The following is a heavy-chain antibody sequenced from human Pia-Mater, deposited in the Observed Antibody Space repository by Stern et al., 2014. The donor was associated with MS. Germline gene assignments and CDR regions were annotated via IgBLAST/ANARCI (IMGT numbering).Heavy chain of an antibody. CDR1: GFTFSSSS. Sequence: EVQLVESGGGLVKPGGSLRLSCAASGFTFSSSSMNWVRQAQGPGLEWVSSISSSSSYIYYADSVKGRFTISRDNAKNSLYLQMNSLRAEDTAVYYCARDSSSWYGVDYWGQGTLVTVSS. D-gene: IGHD6-13*01. J-gene: IGHJ4*02. CDR2: ISSSSSYI. V-gene: IGHV3-21*01. CDR3: ARDSSSWYGVDY.